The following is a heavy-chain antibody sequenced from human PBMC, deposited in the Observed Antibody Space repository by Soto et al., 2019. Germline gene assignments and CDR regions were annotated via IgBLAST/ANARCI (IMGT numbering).Heavy chain of an antibody. CDR2: IYPDDSDI. CDR3: ARQVWGVTSYGMDV. Sequence: GESLKISCKGSGYRFTSYWIAWVRQMPGKGLEWMGIIYPDDSDIRYGPSFQGQVTISADKSISTAYLQWSSLKASDTAMYYCARQVWGVTSYGMDVWGQGTTVTVSS. CDR1: GYRFTSYW. V-gene: IGHV5-51*01. J-gene: IGHJ6*02. D-gene: IGHD3-10*01.